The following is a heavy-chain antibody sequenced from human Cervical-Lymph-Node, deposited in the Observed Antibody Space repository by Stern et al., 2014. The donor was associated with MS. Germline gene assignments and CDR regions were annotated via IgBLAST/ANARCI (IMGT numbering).Heavy chain of an antibody. D-gene: IGHD2-8*02. CDR2: VYYSGAT. Sequence: QLQLQESGPGLVKPSETLSLTCVVSGDSISSYTHYWAWIRQPPGKGLEWIGSVYYSGATYYNPSLKSPVTLFVDTSKNHFSRGLNSVTAADTAVYYCAKHACTGAACPFDLWGQGTLVTVSS. J-gene: IGHJ4*02. V-gene: IGHV4-39*01. CDR3: AKHACTGAACPFDL. CDR1: GDSISSYTHY.